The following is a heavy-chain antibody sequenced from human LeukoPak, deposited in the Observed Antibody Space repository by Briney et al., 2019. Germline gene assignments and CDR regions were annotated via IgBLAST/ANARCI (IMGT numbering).Heavy chain of an antibody. CDR2: IFYAGST. CDR3: ARIGPILGAAWVDY. D-gene: IGHD3-3*02. J-gene: IGHJ4*02. CDR1: GYSISSNHW. V-gene: IGHV4-28*01. Sequence: SDTLSLTCAVAGYSISSNHWWGWIRQPPGKGLEWIGYIFYAGSTYYNPSLKSRVTMSVDTSKNQFSLRLSSVTAVDTAVYYCARIGPILGAAWVDYWGQGTLVSVSS.